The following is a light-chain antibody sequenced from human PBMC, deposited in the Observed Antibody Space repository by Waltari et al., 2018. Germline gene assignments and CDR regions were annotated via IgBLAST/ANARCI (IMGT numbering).Light chain of an antibody. Sequence: TQSPSSLSASVVDSITITCRASQSVSNYLNWYQQKPGKPPKLLIFGSSSLQSAVPSRFSGSGSGTDFTLTISSLQPEDFATYYCQQTYSFLYTFGHGTKLQI. CDR2: GSS. J-gene: IGKJ2*01. V-gene: IGKV1-39*01. CDR3: QQTYSFLYT. CDR1: QSVSNY.